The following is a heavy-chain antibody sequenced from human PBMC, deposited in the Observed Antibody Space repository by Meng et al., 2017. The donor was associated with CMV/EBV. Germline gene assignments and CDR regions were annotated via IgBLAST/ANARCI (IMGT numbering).Heavy chain of an antibody. CDR2: IYYSGST. CDR1: SSSSCGYS. J-gene: IGHJ4*02. Sequence: SSSSCGYSWRWIRQHPGKCLDWIGYIYYSGSTYYNPSLKSRVTISVDTSKNQFSLKLSSVTAADTAVYYCARAPYDSSGYLVALGDYWGQGTLVTVSS. V-gene: IGHV4-31*02. CDR3: ARAPYDSSGYLVALGDY. D-gene: IGHD3-22*01.